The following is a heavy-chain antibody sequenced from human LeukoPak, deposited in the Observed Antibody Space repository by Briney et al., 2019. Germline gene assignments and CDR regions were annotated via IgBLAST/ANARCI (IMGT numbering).Heavy chain of an antibody. V-gene: IGHV3-15*01. Sequence: GGSLRLSCAASGFTFSNAWMSWVRQAPGKGLEWVGRIKSKTDGGTTDYAAPVKGRFTISRDDSKNTLYLQMYSLKTEDTAVYYCTTGVGATPFDYWGQGTLVTVSS. D-gene: IGHD1-26*01. CDR2: IKSKTDGGTT. CDR3: TTGVGATPFDY. J-gene: IGHJ4*02. CDR1: GFTFSNAW.